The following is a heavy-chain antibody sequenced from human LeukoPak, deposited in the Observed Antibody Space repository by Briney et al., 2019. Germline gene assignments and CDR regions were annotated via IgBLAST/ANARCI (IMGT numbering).Heavy chain of an antibody. CDR2: IYTSGST. V-gene: IGHV4-4*07. CDR1: GGSISSYY. J-gene: IGHJ4*02. Sequence: SETLSLTCTVSGGSISSYYWSWIRQPAGKGLEWIGRIYTSGSTNYYPSLKSRVTMSVDTSKNQFSLKLSSVTAADTAVYYCARDVGYCSSTSCYTRFDYWGQGTLVTVSS. CDR3: ARDVGYCSSTSCYTRFDY. D-gene: IGHD2-2*02.